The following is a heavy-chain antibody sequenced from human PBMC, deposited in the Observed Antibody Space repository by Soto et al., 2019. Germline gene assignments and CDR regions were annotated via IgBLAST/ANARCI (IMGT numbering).Heavy chain of an antibody. D-gene: IGHD6-19*01. CDR1: GFTFDDYA. Sequence: EVQLVESGGGLAQPGRSLRLSCAASGFTFDDYAMHWVRQAPGKGLEWVSGISWNSGSIGYADSVKGRFTISRDNAKNSLYLQMNSLRAEDTALYYCAKDMKTYYISGWYLGYAFDIWGQGTMVTVSS. CDR3: AKDMKTYYISGWYLGYAFDI. V-gene: IGHV3-9*01. CDR2: ISWNSGSI. J-gene: IGHJ3*02.